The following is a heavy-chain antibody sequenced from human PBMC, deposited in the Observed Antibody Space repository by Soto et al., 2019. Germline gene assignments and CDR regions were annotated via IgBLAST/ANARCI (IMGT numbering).Heavy chain of an antibody. CDR3: ARNYDFWSGYTDY. J-gene: IGHJ4*02. Sequence: QLQLQESGPGLVKPSETLSLTCTVSGGSISSSSYYWGWIRQPPGKGLEWIGSIYYSGSTYYNPSLNSRVTISVDTSKNQFSLNLSSVTAADTAVYYCARNYDFWSGYTDYWGQGTLVTVSS. V-gene: IGHV4-39*01. CDR2: IYYSGST. CDR1: GGSISSSSYY. D-gene: IGHD3-3*01.